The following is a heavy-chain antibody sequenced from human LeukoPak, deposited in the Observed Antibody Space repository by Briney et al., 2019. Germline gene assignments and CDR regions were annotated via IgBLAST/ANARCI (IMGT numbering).Heavy chain of an antibody. J-gene: IGHJ4*02. D-gene: IGHD2-2*01. CDR2: IYTSGST. CDR3: ARDVIYCSSTSCSED. V-gene: IGHV4-61*02. CDR1: GGSISSGSYY. Sequence: SQTLSLTCTVSGGSISSGSYYLSWIRQPAGKGLEWIGRIYTSGSTNYNPSPKSRVTISVDTSKNQFSLKLSSVTAADTAVYYCARDVIYCSSTSCSEDWGQGTLVTVSS.